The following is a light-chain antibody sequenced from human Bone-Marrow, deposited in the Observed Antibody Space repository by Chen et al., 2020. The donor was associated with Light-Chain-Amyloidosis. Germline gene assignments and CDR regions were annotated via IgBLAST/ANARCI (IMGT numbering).Light chain of an antibody. CDR3: SSFAASKIVL. V-gene: IGLV2-8*01. CDR2: DVN. CDR1: RSDFGPFNY. J-gene: IGLJ3*02. Sequence: QSALTQPPSASGSPGHSVTISCPGARSDFGPFNYVSWYQQHPGKAPKLIMFDVNRRPSGVPGRFSGSKSGNTASLTVSGLQPDDEADYYCSSFAASKIVLFGGGTKLTVL.